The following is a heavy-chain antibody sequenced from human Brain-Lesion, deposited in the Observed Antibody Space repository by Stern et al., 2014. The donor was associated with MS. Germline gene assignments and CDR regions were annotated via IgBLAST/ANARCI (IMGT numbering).Heavy chain of an antibody. CDR3: ARIDRGNYDFWSGYYDYWFDP. CDR2: INQDGSDK. J-gene: IGHJ5*02. CDR1: GFTFSDYW. D-gene: IGHD3-3*01. Sequence: EVQLVESGGDLVQPGGSLRLSCVASGFTFSDYWLTWVRQAPGKGLKWVANINQDGSDKNYVDSVKGRFTISRDNAKNSLYLQMNSLRVDDTAVYYCARIDRGNYDFWSGYYDYWFDPWGQGTLVTVSS. V-gene: IGHV3-7*01.